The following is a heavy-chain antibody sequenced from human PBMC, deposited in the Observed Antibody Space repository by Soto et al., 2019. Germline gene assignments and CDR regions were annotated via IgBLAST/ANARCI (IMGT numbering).Heavy chain of an antibody. Sequence: GGSLRLSCAASGFTFSSYGMHWVRQAPGKGLEWVAVIWYDGSNKYYADSVKGRFTISRDNSKNTLYLQMNSLRAEDTAVYYCARAAYGDYYVGDAFDIWGQGTMVTVSS. D-gene: IGHD4-17*01. V-gene: IGHV3-33*01. J-gene: IGHJ3*02. CDR3: ARAAYGDYYVGDAFDI. CDR2: IWYDGSNK. CDR1: GFTFSSYG.